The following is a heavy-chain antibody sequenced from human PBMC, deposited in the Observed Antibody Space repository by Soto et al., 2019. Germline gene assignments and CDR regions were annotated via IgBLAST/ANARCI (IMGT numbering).Heavy chain of an antibody. Sequence: PEKGLEGIATISYNGSTYYNQSLKSRVTMSLDTSTNQFSLNLNSVTAADTAVYYCAIFFFQAEDGIRDVRSVSAFLLNRSSDL. CDR3: AIFFFQAEDGIRDVRSVSAFLLNRSSDL. D-gene: IGHD2-15*01. CDR2: ISYNGST. V-gene: IGHV4-39*01. J-gene: IGHJ2*01.